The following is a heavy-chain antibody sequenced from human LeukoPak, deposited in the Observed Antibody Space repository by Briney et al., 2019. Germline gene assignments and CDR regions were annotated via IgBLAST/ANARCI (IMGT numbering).Heavy chain of an antibody. J-gene: IGHJ3*01. CDR2: THLNGGGT. CDR1: GHIFTVDS. CDR3: ATAQHCSGGTCHAWTDAFHV. V-gene: IGHV1-2*02. D-gene: IGHD2-15*01. Sequence: GASVKVSCTASGHIFTVDSIHWVRQAPGQGLEWMGWTHLNGGGTYRAQKFQDRVTMTKGTSIGTAYLELSTMTSDDTAVYYCATAQHCSGGTCHAWTDAFHVWGQGTMVTVFS.